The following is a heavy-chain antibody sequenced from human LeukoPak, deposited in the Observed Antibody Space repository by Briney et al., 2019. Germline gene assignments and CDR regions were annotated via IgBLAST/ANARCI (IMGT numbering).Heavy chain of an antibody. Sequence: PGGSLRLSCAASGFTFSSYAMSWVRQAPGKGLEWVSSIGLSDASTYYADSVKGRFTISRDNSKNTLFLHMNALRADDTALYYCAKGHSSSRKARFDYWGQGTPVTVSS. CDR1: GFTFSSYA. V-gene: IGHV3-23*01. CDR3: AKGHSSSRKARFDY. J-gene: IGHJ4*02. CDR2: IGLSDAST. D-gene: IGHD6-13*01.